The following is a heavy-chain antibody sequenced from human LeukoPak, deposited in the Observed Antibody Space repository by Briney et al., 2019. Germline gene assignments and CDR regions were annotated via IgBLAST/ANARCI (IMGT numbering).Heavy chain of an antibody. CDR2: ISAYNGNT. V-gene: IGHV1-18*01. D-gene: IGHD1-26*01. CDR3: ARKVGANTWFWFDP. Sequence: GASVKVSCKASGYTFTSYGISWVRQAPGQGLEWMGWISAYNGNTNYAQKLQGRVTMTTDTSTSTAYMELRSLRSDDTAVYYCARKVGANTWFWFDPWGQGTLVTVSS. CDR1: GYTFTSYG. J-gene: IGHJ5*02.